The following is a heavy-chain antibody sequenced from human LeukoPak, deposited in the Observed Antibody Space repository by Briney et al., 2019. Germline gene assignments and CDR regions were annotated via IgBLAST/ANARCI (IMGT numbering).Heavy chain of an antibody. D-gene: IGHD3-10*01. V-gene: IGHV3-23*01. CDR3: AKSPRGSGSSARSNWLDP. J-gene: IGHJ5*02. CDR2: ISGSGGST. Sequence: GGSLRLSCAASGFTFSSYAMSWVRQAPGKGLGWVSAISGSGGSTYYADSVEGRFTISRDNSENMIYLQMNSLRAADTAVYHCAKSPRGSGSSARSNWLDPWGQGTLVTVSS. CDR1: GFTFSSYA.